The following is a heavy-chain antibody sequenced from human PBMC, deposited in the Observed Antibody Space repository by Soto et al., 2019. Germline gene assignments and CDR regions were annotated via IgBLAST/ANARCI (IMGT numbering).Heavy chain of an antibody. CDR1: GGFISSGEYY. Sequence: QVQLQEPGPGLVKPSQTLSLTCTVSGGFISSGEYYWIWIRQPPGKGLEWIGYIYYSGSTYYNPSLKSRVTKSVDSSKNKFSLKLSSVTAADTAVYYYAREGCGVSDSSVLDYWGQGTLVTVSS. V-gene: IGHV4-30-4*01. CDR2: IYYSGST. CDR3: AREGCGVSDSSVLDY. J-gene: IGHJ4*02. D-gene: IGHD3-22*01.